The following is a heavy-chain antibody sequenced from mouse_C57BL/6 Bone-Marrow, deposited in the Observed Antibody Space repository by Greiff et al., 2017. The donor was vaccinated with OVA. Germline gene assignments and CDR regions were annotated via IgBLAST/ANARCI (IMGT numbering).Heavy chain of an antibody. CDR1: GFNIKDDY. CDR2: IDPENGDT. CDR3: TSYGNFDY. J-gene: IGHJ2*01. Sequence: VQLQQSGAELVRPGASVKLSCTASGFNIKDDYMHWVKQRPEQGLEWIGWIDPENGDTEYASKFQGKATLTADTSSNTAYLQLSTLASEDTAVYYCTSYGNFDYWGRGTTLTVSS. V-gene: IGHV14-4*01. D-gene: IGHD2-1*01.